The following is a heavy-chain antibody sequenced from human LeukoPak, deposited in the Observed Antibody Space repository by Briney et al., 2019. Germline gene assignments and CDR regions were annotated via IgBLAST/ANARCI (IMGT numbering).Heavy chain of an antibody. D-gene: IGHD1-26*01. CDR3: AREQVGGRQPVGFYY. CDR2: INHSGST. Sequence: PSETLSLTCAVYGGSFSSYYWSWIRQPPGKGLEWIGEINHSGSTNYNPSLKSRVTISVDTSNNQFSLKLSSVTAADTAVYYCAREQVGGRQPVGFYYWGQGTLVTVSS. V-gene: IGHV4-34*01. J-gene: IGHJ4*02. CDR1: GGSFSSYY.